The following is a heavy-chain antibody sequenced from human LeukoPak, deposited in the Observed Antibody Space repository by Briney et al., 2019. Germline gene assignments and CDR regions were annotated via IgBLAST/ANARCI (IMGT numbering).Heavy chain of an antibody. Sequence: ASVKVSCKASGYTFTSYDINLVRQATGQGLEWMGWMNPNSGNTGYAQKFQGRVTMTRNSSISTAYMELSSLRSEDTAVYYCARGGYSYGHNYYYYYMDVWGKGATVTVSS. CDR2: MNPNSGNT. J-gene: IGHJ6*03. CDR3: ARGGYSYGHNYYYYYMDV. V-gene: IGHV1-8*01. D-gene: IGHD5-18*01. CDR1: GYTFTSYD.